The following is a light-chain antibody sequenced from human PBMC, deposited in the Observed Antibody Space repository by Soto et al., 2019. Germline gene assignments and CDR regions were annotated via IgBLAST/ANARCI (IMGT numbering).Light chain of an antibody. J-gene: IGKJ1*01. CDR3: QQYHSYWT. CDR2: DAS. Sequence: DIQMTQSPSTLSASVGDRVAITCRASQSISSWLAWYQQKPGKAPELLIYDASSLESEVPQRFSGSGSGTEFTLTISSLQTDDFSTYYCQQYHSYWTFGQGTKVDIK. V-gene: IGKV1-5*01. CDR1: QSISSW.